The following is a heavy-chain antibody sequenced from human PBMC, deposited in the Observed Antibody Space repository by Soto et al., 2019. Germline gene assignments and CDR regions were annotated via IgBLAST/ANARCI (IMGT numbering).Heavy chain of an antibody. CDR3: ARVPRYSSSWFYYFDY. CDR2: INAGNGNT. V-gene: IGHV1-3*01. CDR1: GYTFTSYA. D-gene: IGHD6-13*01. Sequence: GASVKVSCKASGYTFTSYAMHWVLQAPGQRLEWMGWINAGNGNTKYSQKFRGRVTITRDTSASTAYMELSSLRSEDTAVYYCARVPRYSSSWFYYFDYWGQGTLVTVSS. J-gene: IGHJ4*02.